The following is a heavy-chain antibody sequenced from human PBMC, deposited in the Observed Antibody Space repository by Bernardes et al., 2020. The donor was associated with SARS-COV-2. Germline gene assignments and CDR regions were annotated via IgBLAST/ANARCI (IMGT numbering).Heavy chain of an antibody. Sequence: ASVKVSCKPSGYTLTSYGITWVRQAPGQGLEWLGFINTFNGYTNYAEKFQGRVSMTAETSTTTAYMELRSLRSDDTAVYYCARAGYYFDRSAYYPGVDVWGLGTTVTVSS. CDR1: GYTLTSYG. D-gene: IGHD3-22*01. J-gene: IGHJ6*02. CDR2: INTFNGYT. V-gene: IGHV1-18*04. CDR3: ARAGYYFDRSAYYPGVDV.